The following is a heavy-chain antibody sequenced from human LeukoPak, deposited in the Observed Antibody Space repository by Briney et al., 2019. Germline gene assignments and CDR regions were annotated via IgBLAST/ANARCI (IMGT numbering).Heavy chain of an antibody. CDR1: GYTFTGYY. D-gene: IGHD3-10*01. V-gene: IGHV1-2*02. CDR3: ARSLNRYYGSGSYYLYYFDY. Sequence: ASVKVSCKASGYTFTGYYMHWVRQAPGQGLEWMGWINPNSGGTNYAQKFQGRVTMTRDTSISTAYMELSRLRSDDTAVYYCARSLNRYYGSGSYYLYYFDYGGQEPWSPSPQ. J-gene: IGHJ4*01. CDR2: INPNSGGT.